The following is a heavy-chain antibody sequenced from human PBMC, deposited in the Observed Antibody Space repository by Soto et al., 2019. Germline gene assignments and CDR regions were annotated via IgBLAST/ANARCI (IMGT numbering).Heavy chain of an antibody. CDR1: GGSISRYY. CDR2: IYYSGST. D-gene: IGHD3-3*01. J-gene: IGHJ4*02. Sequence: SETLSLTCTVSGGSISRYYWSWVRQPPGKGLAWIGYIYYSGSTNYNPSLKSRVTISVDTSKKQFSLKLSSVTAADTAVYYCAIHRPSYDDFWSGYLYYFDYWGQGTLVTVSS. CDR3: AIHRPSYDDFWSGYLYYFDY. V-gene: IGHV4-59*08.